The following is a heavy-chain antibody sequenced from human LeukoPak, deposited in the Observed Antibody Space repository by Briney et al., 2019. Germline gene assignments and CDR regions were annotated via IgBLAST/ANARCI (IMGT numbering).Heavy chain of an antibody. J-gene: IGHJ6*01. V-gene: IGHV4-34*01. CDR2: IDYSGST. Sequence: SVTLSLTCAVYGGAFSSYYWIWIRQPPGKGLEWIVQIDYSGSTNLNPSLKSRVTMPVDTTKKLAFLHLNPVTGAETAGYCLARDVLVSPGEACNVWGGGTMAGVSS. D-gene: IGHD4-17*01. CDR1: GGAFSSYY. CDR3: ARDVLVSPGEACNV.